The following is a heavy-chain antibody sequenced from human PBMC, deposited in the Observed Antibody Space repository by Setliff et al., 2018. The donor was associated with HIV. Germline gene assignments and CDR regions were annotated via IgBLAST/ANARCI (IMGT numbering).Heavy chain of an antibody. CDR1: GDSIRGYY. CDR2: VFYTGFA. J-gene: IGHJ3*02. Sequence: ASETLSLTCTVSGDSIRGYYWSWIRQPPGKGLEWMGYVFYTGFAAYNPSLKSRLTISVDTSKSQFSLTLTSVTAADTAVYYCARPRYTYGTPPAFDIWGRGTVVTVSS. D-gene: IGHD5-18*01. CDR3: ARPRYTYGTPPAFDI. V-gene: IGHV4-59*08.